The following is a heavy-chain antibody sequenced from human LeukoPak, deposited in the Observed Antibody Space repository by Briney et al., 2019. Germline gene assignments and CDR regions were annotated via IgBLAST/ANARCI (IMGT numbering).Heavy chain of an antibody. Sequence: GASLKVSCKASGYTFTGYYMHWVRQAPGQGLEWMGWINPNSGGTNYAQKFQGRVTMTRDTSISTAYMELSRLRSDDTAVYYCARGRRRDGYNNDYWGQGTLVTVSS. V-gene: IGHV1-2*02. D-gene: IGHD5-24*01. CDR2: INPNSGGT. CDR1: GYTFTGYY. CDR3: ARGRRRDGYNNDY. J-gene: IGHJ4*02.